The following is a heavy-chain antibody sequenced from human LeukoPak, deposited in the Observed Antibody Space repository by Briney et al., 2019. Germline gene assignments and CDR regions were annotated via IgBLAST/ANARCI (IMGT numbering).Heavy chain of an antibody. J-gene: IGHJ4*02. D-gene: IGHD3-22*01. V-gene: IGHV3-23*01. CDR1: GFSFSSYA. CDR3: AKGTLGTCSGSTCYPFDY. CDR2: ITGDGTAT. Sequence: PGGSLRLSRAASGFSFSSYAMTWVRQAPGKGLECVSVITGDGTATAYADSVKGRFTISRDNSKGTLYLQMNSLRAEDTAVYSCAKGTLGTCSGSTCYPFDYWGQGTLVTVSS.